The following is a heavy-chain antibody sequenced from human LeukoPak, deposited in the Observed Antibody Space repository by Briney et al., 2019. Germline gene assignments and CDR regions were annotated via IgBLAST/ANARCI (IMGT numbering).Heavy chain of an antibody. Sequence: PGGSLRLSCAASGFTFSSYAMSWARQAPGKGLERVSAISGSGGSTYYADSVKGRFTISRDNSKNTLYLQMNSLRAEDTAVYYCAKAERVVPAAPTDYWGQGTLVTVSS. CDR3: AKAERVVPAAPTDY. J-gene: IGHJ4*02. V-gene: IGHV3-23*01. CDR2: ISGSGGST. D-gene: IGHD2-2*01. CDR1: GFTFSSYA.